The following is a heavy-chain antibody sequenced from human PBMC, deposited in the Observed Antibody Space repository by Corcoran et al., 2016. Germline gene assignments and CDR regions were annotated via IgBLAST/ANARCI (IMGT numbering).Heavy chain of an antibody. J-gene: IGHJ6*02. V-gene: IGHV4-34*01. Sequence: QVQLQQWGAGLLKPSETLSLTCAVYGGSFSGYYWSWIRQPPGKGLEWIGEINHSGSTNYNPSLKSRVTISVDTSKNQFSLKRSSVTAADTAVYYCARAMAVRGVIKYYYYYYGMDVWGQGTTVTVSS. CDR3: ARAMAVRGVIKYYYYYYGMDV. CDR2: INHSGST. CDR1: GGSFSGYY. D-gene: IGHD3-10*01.